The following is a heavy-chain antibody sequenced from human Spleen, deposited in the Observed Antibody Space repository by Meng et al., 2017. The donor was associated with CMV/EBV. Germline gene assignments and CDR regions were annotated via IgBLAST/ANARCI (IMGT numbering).Heavy chain of an antibody. J-gene: IGHJ4*02. V-gene: IGHV1-18*01. CDR3: ARDGAPYYYDSSAYIVF. D-gene: IGHD3-22*01. CDR2: ISAYNGNT. Sequence: ASVKVSCKASGGTFRNFAINWVRQAPGQGLEWMGWISAYNGNTNYAQNLQGRVTMTTDTSTNSAYMELRSLRSDDTAVYYCARDGAPYYYDSSAYIVFWGQGTLVTSPQ. CDR1: GGTFRNFA.